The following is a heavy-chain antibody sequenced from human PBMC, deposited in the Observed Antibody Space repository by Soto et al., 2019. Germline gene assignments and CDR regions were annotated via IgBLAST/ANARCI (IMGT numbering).Heavy chain of an antibody. CDR1: GYTFTGYY. CDR2: INPNSGGT. J-gene: IGHJ3*02. CDR3: ARAYCSGGSCYSDAFDI. V-gene: IGHV1-2*04. Sequence: ASVKVSCKASGYTFTGYYMHWVRQAPGQGLEWMGWINPNSGGTNYAQKFQGWVTMTRDTSISTAYMERSRLRSDDTAGYYCARAYCSGGSCYSDAFDIWGQGTMVTVSS. D-gene: IGHD2-15*01.